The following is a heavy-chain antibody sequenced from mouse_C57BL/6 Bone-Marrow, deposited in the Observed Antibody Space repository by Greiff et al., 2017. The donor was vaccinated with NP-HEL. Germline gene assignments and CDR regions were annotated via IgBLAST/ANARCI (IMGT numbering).Heavy chain of an antibody. CDR2: IRNKANGYTT. CDR3: ARSIYYDYADDPFYAMDY. V-gene: IGHV7-3*01. CDR1: GFTFTDYY. D-gene: IGHD2-4*01. Sequence: EVKVEQSGGGLVQPGGSLSLSCAASGFTFTDYYMSWVRQPPGKALEWVGFIRNKANGYTTEYSASVKGRFSISRDNSQSILYLQMNSLRAEDGATYYCARSIYYDYADDPFYAMDYWGQGTSVTVSS. J-gene: IGHJ4*01.